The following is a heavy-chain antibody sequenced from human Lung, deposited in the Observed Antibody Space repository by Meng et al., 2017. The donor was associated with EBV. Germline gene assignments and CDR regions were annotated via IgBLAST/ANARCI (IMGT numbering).Heavy chain of an antibody. CDR2: INPNRGGT. Sequence: QVQLGRTGARGKKPGASVKVPCKASGYTFTGYYMHWVRQAPGQGPEWMGRINPNRGGTNYAQKFQGRVTMTRDTSISTAYMELSRLRSDDTAVYYCARDYYGSWPHEGFDPWGQGTLVTVSS. CDR1: GYTFTGYY. CDR3: ARDYYGSWPHEGFDP. D-gene: IGHD3-10*01. V-gene: IGHV1-2*06. J-gene: IGHJ5*02.